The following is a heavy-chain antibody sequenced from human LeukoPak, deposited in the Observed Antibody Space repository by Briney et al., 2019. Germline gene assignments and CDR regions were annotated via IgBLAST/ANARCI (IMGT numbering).Heavy chain of an antibody. J-gene: IGHJ6*04. CDR2: ICSSSSYI. CDR3: ARAGGHSWYSLYGMDV. V-gene: IGHV3-21*01. CDR1: GFTFSSDS. D-gene: IGHD6-13*01. Sequence: GGSLRLSCAASGFTFSSDSLYWVCHGQEKGLGWVSSICSSSSYIYYANSVKGRFTISRDNAKNSLYLQMNSLRDEDTAVYYCARAGGHSWYSLYGMDVWGKGTTVTVSS.